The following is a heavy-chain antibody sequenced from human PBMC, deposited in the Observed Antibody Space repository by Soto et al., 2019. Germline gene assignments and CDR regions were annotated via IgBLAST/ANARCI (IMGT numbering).Heavy chain of an antibody. CDR2: INHSGST. CDR1: GESFSGYY. Sequence: PSETLSLTCAVYGESFSGYYWGWIRQSPGKGLEWIGEINHSGSTNYNPSLKSRVTISVDTSKNQFSLNLNSVTAADAAVYYCARGGARMTAMTTVNYWGQGTLVTVSS. J-gene: IGHJ4*02. CDR3: ARGGARMTAMTTVNY. D-gene: IGHD4-17*01. V-gene: IGHV4-34*01.